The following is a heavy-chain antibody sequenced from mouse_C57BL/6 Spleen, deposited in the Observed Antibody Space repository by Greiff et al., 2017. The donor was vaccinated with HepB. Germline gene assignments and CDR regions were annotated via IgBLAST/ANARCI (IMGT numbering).Heavy chain of an antibody. D-gene: IGHD1-1*01. V-gene: IGHV1-78*01. Sequence: VQGVESDAELVKPGASVKISCKVSGFTFTDHTIHWMKQRPEQGLEWIGYIYPRDGSTKYNEKLKGKATLTADKSSSTAYMQLNSLTSEDSAVYFCARWGFDGSSCDYFDYWGKGTTLTVSS. CDR1: GFTFTDHT. CDR2: IYPRDGST. CDR3: ARWGFDGSSCDYFDY. J-gene: IGHJ2*01.